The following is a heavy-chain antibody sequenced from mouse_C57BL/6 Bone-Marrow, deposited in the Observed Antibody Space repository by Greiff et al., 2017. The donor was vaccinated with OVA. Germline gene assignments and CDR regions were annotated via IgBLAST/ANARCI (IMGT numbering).Heavy chain of an antibody. Sequence: VQLQQSGPVLVKPGASVKMSCKASGYTFTDYYMNWVKQSHGKSLEWIGVINPYNGGTSYNQKFKGKATLTVDKSSSTAYMELNSLTSEDSAVYYCARGGSLFAYWGQGTLVTVSA. CDR2: INPYNGGT. J-gene: IGHJ3*01. CDR3: ARGGSLFAY. V-gene: IGHV1-19*01. CDR1: GYTFTDYY. D-gene: IGHD3-2*02.